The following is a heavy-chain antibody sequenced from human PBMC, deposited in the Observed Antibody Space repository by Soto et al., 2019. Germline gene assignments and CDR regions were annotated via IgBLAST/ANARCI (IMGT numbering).Heavy chain of an antibody. Sequence: HPGGSLRLSCAASGFTFSSYAMSWVRQAPGKGLEWVSAISGSGGSTYYADSVRGRFTISRDNSKNTLYLQMNSLRAEDTAVYYCAKRSYRTNYYGSGSYYNAPSEIDYWGQGTLVTVSS. CDR1: GFTFSSYA. CDR2: ISGSGGST. CDR3: AKRSYRTNYYGSGSYYNAPSEIDY. D-gene: IGHD3-10*01. V-gene: IGHV3-23*01. J-gene: IGHJ4*02.